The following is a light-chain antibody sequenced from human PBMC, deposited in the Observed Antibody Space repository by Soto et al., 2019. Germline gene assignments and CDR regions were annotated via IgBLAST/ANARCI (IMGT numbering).Light chain of an antibody. CDR1: QDISNF. CDR3: QQFDNLPIT. CDR2: DSS. V-gene: IGKV1-33*01. J-gene: IGKJ5*01. Sequence: DIQMTQSPSSLSASVGDRVTIICQASQDISNFLNWYQQKPGKAPKLLIYDSSNLETGVPSRFSGSGSETHFIFTISSLQPEDIATYYCQQFDNLPITCGQGTRLEIK.